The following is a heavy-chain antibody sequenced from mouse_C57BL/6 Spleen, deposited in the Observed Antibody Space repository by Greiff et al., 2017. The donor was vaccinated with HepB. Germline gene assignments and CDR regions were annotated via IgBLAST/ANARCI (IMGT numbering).Heavy chain of an antibody. V-gene: IGHV1-64*01. CDR2: IHPNSGST. CDR1: GYTFTSYW. J-gene: IGHJ2*01. CDR3: ARIVYYDYDGDY. D-gene: IGHD2-4*01. Sequence: QVQLQQPGAELVKPGASVKLSCKASGYTFTSYWMHWVKQRPGQGLEWIGMIHPNSGSTNYNEKFKSKATLTVDKSSSTAYMQLSSLTSEDSAVYYCARIVYYDYDGDYWGQGTTLTVSS.